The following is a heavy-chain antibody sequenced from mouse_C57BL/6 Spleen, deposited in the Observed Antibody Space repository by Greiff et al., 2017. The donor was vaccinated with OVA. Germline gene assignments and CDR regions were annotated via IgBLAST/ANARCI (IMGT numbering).Heavy chain of an antibody. J-gene: IGHJ2*01. V-gene: IGHV5-17*01. D-gene: IGHD4-1*01. CDR2: ISRGSSTI. Sequence: EVMLVESGGGLVKPGGSLKLSCAASGFTFSDYGMHWVRQAPEKGLEWVAYISRGSSTIYYADTVKGRFTISRDNAKNTLFLQMTSLRSEDTAMYYCARGDWDGDWGQGTTLTVSS. CDR1: GFTFSDYG. CDR3: ARGDWDGD.